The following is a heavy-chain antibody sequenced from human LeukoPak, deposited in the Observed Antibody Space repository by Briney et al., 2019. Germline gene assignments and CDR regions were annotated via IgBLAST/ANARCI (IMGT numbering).Heavy chain of an antibody. Sequence: WATVSLTCTVSGCSISSYYWSWIRQPPGKGLEWIGYIYHSGSTNYNHSLKSRVTISVDTSKNQFSLKLSAVTAADTAVYYCARTGGSSGYYSTDVYYFDYWGQGTLVTVSS. J-gene: IGHJ4*02. CDR2: IYHSGST. V-gene: IGHV4-59*01. CDR3: ARTGGSSGYYSTDVYYFDY. D-gene: IGHD3-22*01. CDR1: GCSISSYY.